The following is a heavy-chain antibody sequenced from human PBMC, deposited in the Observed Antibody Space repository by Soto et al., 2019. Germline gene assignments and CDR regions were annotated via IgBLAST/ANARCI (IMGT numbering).Heavy chain of an antibody. V-gene: IGHV1-69*08. CDR3: ARDLTASYYYYSMDV. CDR2: IIPILGIA. Sequence: QVQLVQSGAEVKKPGSSVKVSCKASGGTFSSYTISWVRQAPGQGLEWMGRIIPILGIANYAQKFQGRVTITAEKSKSTAYMELSSLRSEDTAVYYCARDLTASYYYYSMDVWGKGTTVTVSS. J-gene: IGHJ6*03. CDR1: GGTFSSYT.